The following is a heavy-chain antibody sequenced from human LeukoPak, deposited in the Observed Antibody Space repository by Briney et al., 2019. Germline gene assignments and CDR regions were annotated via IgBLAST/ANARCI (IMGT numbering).Heavy chain of an antibody. CDR2: VYYSGST. CDR3: ARCLDIVATITKSFDY. Sequence: SETLSLTCTVSGGSIRSSSYYWGWIRQPPGKGLEWIGSVYYSGSTYYNPSLKSRVTIFVDTSKNQFSLKLSSVTAADTAVYYCARCLDIVATITKSFDYWGQGTLVTVSS. V-gene: IGHV4-39*01. D-gene: IGHD5-12*01. J-gene: IGHJ4*02. CDR1: GGSIRSSSYY.